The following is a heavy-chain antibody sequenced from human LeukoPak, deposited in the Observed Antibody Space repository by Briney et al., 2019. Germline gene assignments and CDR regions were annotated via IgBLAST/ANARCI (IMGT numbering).Heavy chain of an antibody. Sequence: GASVKVSCKISGDRSSTYGINWVRQAPGQGLEWLGWINRNNGKTKYGQKFQGRVTMTRDTDTTTYYMEMRSLRSDDTAIYYCTRDLGVTAKDPFEYWGQGTLVTVTS. J-gene: IGHJ4*02. CDR2: INRNNGKT. CDR1: GDRSSTYG. CDR3: TRDLGVTAKDPFEY. V-gene: IGHV1-18*01. D-gene: IGHD3-10*01.